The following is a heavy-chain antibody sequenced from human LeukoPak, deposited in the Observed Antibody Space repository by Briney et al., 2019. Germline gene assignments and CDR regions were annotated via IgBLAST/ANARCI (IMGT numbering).Heavy chain of an antibody. CDR1: GFTFTDYA. Sequence: EGSLRLSCTASGFTFTDYAMSWVRQAPGKGLGWVSAVSGNGGSTYYADAVKGRFTISRDNSKKTVYLQMDSLRGEDTAVYYCAKRRTTVVTLDSWGQGALVTVSS. V-gene: IGHV3-23*01. J-gene: IGHJ4*02. CDR2: VSGNGGST. D-gene: IGHD4-23*01. CDR3: AKRRTTVVTLDS.